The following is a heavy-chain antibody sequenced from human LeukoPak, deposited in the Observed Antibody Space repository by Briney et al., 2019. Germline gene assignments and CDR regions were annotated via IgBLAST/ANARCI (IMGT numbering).Heavy chain of an antibody. CDR2: TYYSTST. CDR1: GGSITSISHH. J-gene: IGHJ4*02. V-gene: IGHV4-39*02. Sequence: SETLSLTCTVSGGSITSISHHWGWIRQPPGKGLEWIGSTYYSTSTQYNPSLKSRVTISVDTSKNQFSLKLSSVTAADTAVYYCARDSDSSSYDYWGQGTLVTVSS. CDR3: ARDSDSSSYDY. D-gene: IGHD6-6*01.